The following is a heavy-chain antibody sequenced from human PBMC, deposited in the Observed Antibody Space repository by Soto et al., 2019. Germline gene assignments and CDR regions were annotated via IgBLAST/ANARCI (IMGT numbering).Heavy chain of an antibody. J-gene: IGHJ5*02. D-gene: IGHD4-17*01. Sequence: KPSETLSLTCTVSAGSVSSDSYSWSWIRQPPGKGLEWIGYIYYSGSTNYNPSLKSRVTISVDTSKNQFSLKLSSVTAADTAVYYCARGAVKRNNWFDPWGQGTLVTVSS. V-gene: IGHV4-61*01. CDR3: ARGAVKRNNWFDP. CDR2: IYYSGST. CDR1: AGSVSSDSYS.